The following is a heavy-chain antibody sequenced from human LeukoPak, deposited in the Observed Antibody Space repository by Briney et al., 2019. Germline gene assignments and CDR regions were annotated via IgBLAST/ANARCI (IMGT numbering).Heavy chain of an antibody. CDR3: TRDAAPVRYSWFFDP. Sequence: SETLSLTCTVSGGSIGSHYWTWIRQPPGKVREWIGYVHSSGSTKYNPSLQSRVSISLDTSRSQFSLKLNSVTAADTAVYYCTRDAAPVRYSWFFDPWGRDTLVTVSS. V-gene: IGHV4-59*11. D-gene: IGHD2-15*01. CDR2: VHSSGST. J-gene: IGHJ2*01. CDR1: GGSIGSHY.